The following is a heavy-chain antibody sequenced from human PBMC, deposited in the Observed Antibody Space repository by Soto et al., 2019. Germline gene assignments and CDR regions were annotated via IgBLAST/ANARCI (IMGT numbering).Heavy chain of an antibody. J-gene: IGHJ4*02. CDR2: LYPSGST. CDR1: GGSISSSNC. Sequence: QVQLQESGPGLGKPSGPLSLTWAVSGGSISSSNCGGWVRQPPGKGLEWIGELYPSGSTNYNPSLKSRVTVSVDKSTHQFSLKLSSVTAADTAVYYCARAGSSSWYATFDYWGQGTLVTVSS. V-gene: IGHV4-4*02. D-gene: IGHD6-13*01. CDR3: ARAGSSSWYATFDY.